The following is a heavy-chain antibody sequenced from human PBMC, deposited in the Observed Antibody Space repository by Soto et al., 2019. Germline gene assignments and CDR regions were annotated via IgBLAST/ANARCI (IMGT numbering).Heavy chain of an antibody. CDR1: GFTFNKHA. CDR2: ISGSGSST. V-gene: IGHV3-23*01. CDR3: AKDVVVGATTGLGDYYYYYGMDV. J-gene: IGHJ6*02. Sequence: EVELLQSGGGLVQPGGSLRLSCVASGFTFNKHALAWVRQAPGKGLEWVSAISGSGSSTYDSDSVKGRFTISRDNSNNTLYLQMNSLRAEDTAVYYCAKDVVVGATTGLGDYYYYYGMDVWGQGTTVTVSS. D-gene: IGHD1-26*01.